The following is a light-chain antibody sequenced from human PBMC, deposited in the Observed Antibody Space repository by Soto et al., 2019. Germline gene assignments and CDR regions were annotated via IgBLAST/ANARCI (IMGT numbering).Light chain of an antibody. CDR2: GAS. Sequence: DIVVTQSPATLSVSPWERATLSCRASQSVSSNLAWYQQKPGQAPRLLIYGASTRATGIPARFSGSGSGTEFTLTISSLQPEDVATYYCQQYNNFRWTFGQGTKVDIK. V-gene: IGKV3-15*01. J-gene: IGKJ1*01. CDR3: QQYNNFRWT. CDR1: QSVSSN.